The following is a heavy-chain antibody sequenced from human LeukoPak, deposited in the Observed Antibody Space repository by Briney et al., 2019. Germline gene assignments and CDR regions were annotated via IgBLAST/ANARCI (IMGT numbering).Heavy chain of an antibody. Sequence: ASVKVSCKASGYTFTSYDINWVRQATGQGLEWMGWMNPNSGNTGYAQKFQGRVTITRNTSISTAYMELSSQRSDDTAVYYCAREWFGETLDYWGQGTLVTVSS. CDR2: MNPNSGNT. D-gene: IGHD3-10*01. J-gene: IGHJ4*02. V-gene: IGHV1-8*03. CDR1: GYTFTSYD. CDR3: AREWFGETLDY.